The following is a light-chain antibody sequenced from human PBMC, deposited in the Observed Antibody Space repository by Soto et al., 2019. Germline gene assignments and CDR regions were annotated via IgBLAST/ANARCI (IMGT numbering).Light chain of an antibody. V-gene: IGLV2-8*01. J-gene: IGLJ1*01. CDR1: ASDIGGYTF. CDR3: SAHGGTNPYV. Sequence: QSALTQPPSASGSPGQSVAISCTGTASDIGGYTFVSWYQQHPGKAPKLLIYDVNKRPSGVPDRFSGSKSGNTDSLTVSGLQAEDEADYYCSAHGGTNPYVFGTETKLTVL. CDR2: DVN.